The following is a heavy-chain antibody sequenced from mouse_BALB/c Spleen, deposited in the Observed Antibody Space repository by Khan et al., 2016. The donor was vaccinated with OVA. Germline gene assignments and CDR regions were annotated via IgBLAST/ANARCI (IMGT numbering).Heavy chain of an antibody. Sequence: EVQLQESGPGLVKPSQSLSLTCTVTGYSITSGYVCNCIRQFPGNKLEWMGYISYSGSTNYNPSLKSRISITRDTSKNKFFQQLNSVTTENTDTYYCAGTARIKYWGQGTTLTVSS. CDR2: ISYSGST. CDR1: GYSITSGYV. V-gene: IGHV3-2*02. J-gene: IGHJ2*01. D-gene: IGHD1-2*01. CDR3: AGTARIKY.